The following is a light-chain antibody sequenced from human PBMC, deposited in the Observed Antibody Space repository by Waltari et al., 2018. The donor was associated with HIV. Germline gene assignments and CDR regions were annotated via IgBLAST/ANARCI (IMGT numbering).Light chain of an antibody. CDR2: DVT. CDR3: CSYASGTTYV. Sequence: QSALTQPASVSGSPGQSITISCPGTSSAVDGSNYVSWYQQHPGTVPQLMIYDVTKRPSGVSHRFSGSKSGNTASLTISGLQAEDEADYYCCSYASGTTYVFGTGTKVTVL. CDR1: SSAVDGSNY. V-gene: IGLV2-23*02. J-gene: IGLJ1*01.